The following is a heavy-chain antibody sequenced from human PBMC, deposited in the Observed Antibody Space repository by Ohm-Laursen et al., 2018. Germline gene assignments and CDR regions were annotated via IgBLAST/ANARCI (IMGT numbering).Heavy chain of an antibody. J-gene: IGHJ4*02. V-gene: IGHV4-34*01. Sequence: SEALSLTCAVYGGSFSGYYWNWIRQPPGKGLEWIGEINHSRSTKYNSSFKSRVTRSVDTSKNQFSLKVTSVTAADTAVYYCARSLRGYTYYFDDWGQGSLVTVSS. CDR1: GGSFSGYY. CDR2: INHSRST. D-gene: IGHD5-18*01. CDR3: ARSLRGYTYYFDD.